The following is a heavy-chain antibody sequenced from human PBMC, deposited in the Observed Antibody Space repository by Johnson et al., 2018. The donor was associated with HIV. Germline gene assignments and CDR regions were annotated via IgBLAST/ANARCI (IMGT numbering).Heavy chain of an antibody. J-gene: IGHJ3*02. CDR3: ARKGDGFDI. CDR2: IKEDGSEK. V-gene: IGHV3-7*03. Sequence: VQLVESGGGVVQPGDSLGLSCAVSGFTFSNYWMSWVRQAPGKGLEWVANIKEDGSEKHYVESVKGRFTISRDKAKKSLYLQMSSLRGEDTAIYYCARKGDGFDIWGQGTKVTVSA. CDR1: GFTFSNYW.